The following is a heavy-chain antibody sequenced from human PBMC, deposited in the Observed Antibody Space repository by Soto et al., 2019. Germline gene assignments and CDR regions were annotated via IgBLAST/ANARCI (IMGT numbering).Heavy chain of an antibody. CDR2: ISAYNGHT. CDR3: ARVEGSTTWGCFDY. Sequence: QVQLVQSGAEVKKPGASVKVSCKASGYTLTNYGISWVRQAPGQGLEWMGWISAYNGHTNYAQKLQGRVNMTPESPTSTNNMELKRLRSEDMAVYYCARVEGSTTWGCFDYWRQGTLVTVSP. CDR1: GYTLTNYG. D-gene: IGHD2-2*01. V-gene: IGHV1-18*03. J-gene: IGHJ4*02.